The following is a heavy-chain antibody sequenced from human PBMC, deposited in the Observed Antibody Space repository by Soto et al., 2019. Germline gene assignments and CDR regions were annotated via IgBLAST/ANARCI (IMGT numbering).Heavy chain of an antibody. J-gene: IGHJ4*02. CDR1: GFTFSTYA. CDR3: ANAIGAPDVHFDY. Sequence: GGSLRLSCAASGFTFSTYAMSWVRQAPGKGLEWVSTTSDSGRRTYYAGSVRGRFTISRDNSKSTLYLQMNSLRAEDTAAYYCANAIGAPDVHFDYWGQGTLVTVSS. CDR2: TSDSGRRT. D-gene: IGHD1-26*01. V-gene: IGHV3-23*01.